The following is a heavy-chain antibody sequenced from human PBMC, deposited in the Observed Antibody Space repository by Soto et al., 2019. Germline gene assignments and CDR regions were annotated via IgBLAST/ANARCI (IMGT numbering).Heavy chain of an antibody. J-gene: IGHJ5*02. CDR3: AHRPPHNINWNAPYFDP. CDR1: GFSLSTSGVG. CDR2: IYWDDDK. Sequence: SGPTLVNPTQTLTLTCTFSGFSLSTSGVGVGWIRQPPGKALEWLAVIYWDDDKRYSPSLKTRLAISKDTSRNQVVLTMTNMDLVDTATYYGAHRPPHNINWNAPYFDPWGQGPLVTVPS. D-gene: IGHD1-1*01. V-gene: IGHV2-5*02.